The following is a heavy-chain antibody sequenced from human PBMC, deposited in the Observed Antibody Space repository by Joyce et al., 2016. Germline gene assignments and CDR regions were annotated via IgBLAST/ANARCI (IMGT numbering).Heavy chain of an antibody. CDR2: ISYDGSYM. J-gene: IGHJ4*02. D-gene: IGHD1-26*01. Sequence: QVQLVESGGGVVQPGRSLRLSCAASEFSFSNYGMHWVRQVPGKGLEWVAIISYDGSYMYCVDSVKGRFTISRDNSKKTLYLQMNSLRPEDTAVYYWAKDRKGAALESWGQGTLVTVSS. V-gene: IGHV3-30*18. CDR1: EFSFSNYG. CDR3: AKDRKGAALES.